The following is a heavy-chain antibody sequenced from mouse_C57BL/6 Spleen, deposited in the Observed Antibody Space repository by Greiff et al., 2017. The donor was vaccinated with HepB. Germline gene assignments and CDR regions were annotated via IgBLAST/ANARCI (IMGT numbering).Heavy chain of an antibody. J-gene: IGHJ2*01. CDR2: ILPGSCST. CDR1: GYTFTGYW. V-gene: IGHV1-9*01. Sequence: QVQLKESGAELMKPGASVKLSCKATGYTFTGYWIEWVKQRPGHGLEWIGEILPGSCSTNYNEKFKGKATFTADTSSNTAYMQLSSLTTEDSAIYYCARVLRLTFDYWGQGTTLTVSS. CDR3: ARVLRLTFDY. D-gene: IGHD3-2*02.